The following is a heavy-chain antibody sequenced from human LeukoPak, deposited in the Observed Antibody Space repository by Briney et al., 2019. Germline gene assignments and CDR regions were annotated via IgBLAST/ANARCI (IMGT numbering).Heavy chain of an antibody. Sequence: GGSLRLSCAASGFSCRSYSMCGVRQAPGKGLEWVSYISTSSSTIYYADSVKGRFTISRDNAKNSLYLQMNSLRDEDTAVYYCARQQQLDYWGQGTLVTVSS. V-gene: IGHV3-48*02. CDR3: ARQQQLDY. CDR1: GFSCRSYS. J-gene: IGHJ4*02. CDR2: ISTSSSTI. D-gene: IGHD6-13*01.